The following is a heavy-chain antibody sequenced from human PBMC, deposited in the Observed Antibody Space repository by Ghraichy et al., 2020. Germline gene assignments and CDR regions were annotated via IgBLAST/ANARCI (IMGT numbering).Heavy chain of an antibody. CDR2: IYYSGST. CDR3: ARRSGEVRGVIEDYYYMDV. D-gene: IGHD3-10*01. V-gene: IGHV4-59*01. J-gene: IGHJ6*03. CDR1: GGSISSYY. Sequence: SETLSLTCTVSGGSISSYYWSWIRQPPGKGLEWIGYIYYSGSTNYNPSLKSRVTISVDTSKNQFSLKLSSVTAADTAVYYCARRSGEVRGVIEDYYYMDVWGKGTTVTVSS.